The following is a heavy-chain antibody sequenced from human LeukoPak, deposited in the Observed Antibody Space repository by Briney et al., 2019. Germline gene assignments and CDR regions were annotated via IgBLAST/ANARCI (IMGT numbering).Heavy chain of an antibody. CDR2: IYTSGST. V-gene: IGHV4-4*07. D-gene: IGHD3-10*01. J-gene: IGHJ6*03. CDR3: ARDQYDYYGSGSLPGYMDV. Sequence: SETLSLTCTVSGGSISSYYWSWIRQPAGKGLEWIGRIYTSGSTNYNPSLKSRVTMSVDTSKNQFSLKLSSVTAADTAVYHCARDQYDYYGSGSLPGYMDVWGEGTTVTVSS. CDR1: GGSISSYY.